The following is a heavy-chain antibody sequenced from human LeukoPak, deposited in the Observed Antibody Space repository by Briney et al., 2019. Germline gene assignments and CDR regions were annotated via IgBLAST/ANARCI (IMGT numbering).Heavy chain of an antibody. D-gene: IGHD2-21*02. V-gene: IGHV6-1*01. CDR2: TYYRSKWYN. CDR3: ARGPPYIVMVTAIGFFDY. CDR1: GDSVSSNSAA. J-gene: IGHJ4*02. Sequence: SQTLSLTCAISGDSVSSNSAAWNWIRQSPSRGLEWLGRTYYRSKWYNDYAVSVKSRITINPDTSKNQFSLKLTSVTAADTAVYYCARGPPYIVMVTAIGFFDYWGQGTLVTVSS.